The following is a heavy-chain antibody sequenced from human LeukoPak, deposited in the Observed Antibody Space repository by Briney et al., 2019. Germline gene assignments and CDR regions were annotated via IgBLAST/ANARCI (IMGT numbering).Heavy chain of an antibody. CDR2: IYTSGST. V-gene: IGHV4-61*02. Sequence: SETLSLTCTVSGGSISSGSYYWRWIRQPAGKGLEWIGRIYTSGSTNYNPSLKSRITISVDTSKNQFSLKLSSVTAADTAVYCCARAGMAARRFWFDPWGQGTLVTVSS. CDR1: GGSISSGSYY. J-gene: IGHJ5*02. CDR3: ARAGMAARRFWFDP. D-gene: IGHD6-6*01.